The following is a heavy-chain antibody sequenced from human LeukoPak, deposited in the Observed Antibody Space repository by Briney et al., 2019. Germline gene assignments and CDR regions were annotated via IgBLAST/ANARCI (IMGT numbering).Heavy chain of an antibody. Sequence: SETLSLTCAVYGGSFSGYYWSWIRQPPGKGLEWIGEINHSGSTNYNPSLKSRVTISVDTSKNQFSLKLSSVTAADTAVYYCARVPGNDYGDYGYYYYYMDVWGKGTTVTVSS. CDR3: ARVPGNDYGDYGYYYYYMDV. J-gene: IGHJ6*03. V-gene: IGHV4-34*01. D-gene: IGHD4-17*01. CDR2: INHSGST. CDR1: GGSFSGYY.